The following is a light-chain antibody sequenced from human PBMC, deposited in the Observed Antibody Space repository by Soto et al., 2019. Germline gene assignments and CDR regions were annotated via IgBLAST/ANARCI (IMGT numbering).Light chain of an antibody. V-gene: IGLV1-40*01. J-gene: IGLJ1*01. Sequence: QSVLTQPPSVSGAPGQRVTISCTGSSCNIGAGYDVHWYQQLPGTAPKLLIYGNSNRPSGVPDRFSGSKSGTSASLAITGLQAEDEADYYCQSYDCSLSGLVFGTGTKLTVL. CDR2: GNS. CDR3: QSYDCSLSGLV. CDR1: SCNIGAGYD.